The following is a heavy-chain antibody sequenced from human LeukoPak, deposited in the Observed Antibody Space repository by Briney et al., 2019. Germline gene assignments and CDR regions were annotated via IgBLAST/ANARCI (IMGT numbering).Heavy chain of an antibody. CDR2: ISSSSSHI. CDR1: GFTFSSYS. D-gene: IGHD6-13*01. J-gene: IGHJ5*02. CDR3: ARVLAAAGSNWFDP. Sequence: PGGSLRLSCAASGFTFSSYSMNWVRQAPGKGLEWVSSISSSSSHIYYADSVKGRFTISRDNAKNSLYLQMNSLRAEDTAVYYRARVLAAAGSNWFDPWGQGTLVTVSS. V-gene: IGHV3-21*01.